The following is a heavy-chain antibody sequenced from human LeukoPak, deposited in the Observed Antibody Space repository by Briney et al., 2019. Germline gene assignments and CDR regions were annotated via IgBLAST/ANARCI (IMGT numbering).Heavy chain of an antibody. CDR2: IKEDGSEK. CDR1: GFTFSSYW. CDR3: SRHTSSWHAMDV. V-gene: IGHV3-7*02. J-gene: IGHJ6*02. Sequence: PGGSLRLSCAASGFTFSSYWMRCVRQAPGKGLEWVATIKEDGSEKYYVDSVKGRFTISRDNAKSSLYLQMNSLRAEDTAVYYCSRHTSSWHAMDVWGQGTTVTVSS. D-gene: IGHD6-13*01.